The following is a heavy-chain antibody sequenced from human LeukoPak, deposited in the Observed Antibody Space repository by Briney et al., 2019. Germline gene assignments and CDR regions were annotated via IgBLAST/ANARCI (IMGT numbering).Heavy chain of an antibody. J-gene: IGHJ6*03. Sequence: SETLSLTCAVSSASISSHYWSWIRQPPGKGLEWIGYTSGSISDNPSLKSRVAVSVDPSQNQFSLKLSSVTAADTAVYYCARHLYYYYMDVWGKGTTVTVSS. V-gene: IGHV4-59*08. CDR3: ARHLYYYYMDV. CDR2: TSGSI. CDR1: SASISSHY.